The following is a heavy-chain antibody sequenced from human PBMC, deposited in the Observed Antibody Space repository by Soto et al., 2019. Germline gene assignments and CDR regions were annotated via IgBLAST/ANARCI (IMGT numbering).Heavy chain of an antibody. CDR1: GFTFRNYA. J-gene: IGHJ4*02. CDR2: VDSSSRT. D-gene: IGHD5-12*01. Sequence: EVQLLDSGGGLVQPGGSLRLSCAASGFTFRNYAMSWVRQAPGKGPEWVSLVDSSSRTFYTDSVKGRFTVSRDNSENTVYLQMNSLRADDTAVYYCAKWLRGGYYYCAYWGQGTLVTVSS. CDR3: AKWLRGGYYYCAY. V-gene: IGHV3-23*05.